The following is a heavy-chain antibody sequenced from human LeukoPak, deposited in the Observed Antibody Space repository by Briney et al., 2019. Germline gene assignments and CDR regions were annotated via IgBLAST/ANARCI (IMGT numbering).Heavy chain of an antibody. D-gene: IGHD2-8*01. J-gene: IGHJ4*02. CDR1: GGSISGYY. CDR2: IYYNGIS. V-gene: IGHV4-59*12. Sequence: SETLSLTCTVSGGSISGYYWSWIRQPPGKGLEWIAYIYYNGISNYNPSLKSRVTISVDTSKNQFSLKLSSVTAADTAVYYCARGLVTMLSYWGQGTLVTVSS. CDR3: ARGLVTMLSY.